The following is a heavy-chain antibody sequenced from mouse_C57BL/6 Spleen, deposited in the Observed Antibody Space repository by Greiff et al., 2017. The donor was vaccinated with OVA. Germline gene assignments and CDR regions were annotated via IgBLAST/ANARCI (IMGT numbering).Heavy chain of an antibody. CDR2: ISYDGSN. D-gene: IGHD2-4*01. CDR1: GYSITSGYY. V-gene: IGHV3-6*01. CDR3: ATLYYDYDGWFAY. Sequence: ESGPGLVKPSQSLSLTCSVTGYSITSGYYWNWIRQFPGNKLEWMGYISYDGSNNYNPSLKNRISITRDTSKNQFFLKLNSVTTEDTATYYCATLYYDYDGWFAYWGQGTLVTVSA. J-gene: IGHJ3*01.